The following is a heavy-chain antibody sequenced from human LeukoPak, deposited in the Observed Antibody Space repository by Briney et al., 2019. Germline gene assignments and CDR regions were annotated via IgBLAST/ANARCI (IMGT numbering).Heavy chain of an antibody. CDR2: MNEDGSGT. D-gene: IGHD7-27*01. CDR3: ARDPAWGAIDY. Sequence: TGGSLRLPCAVSGFSIRRSWMSCVRQTRGKGLEWVADMNEDGSGTYYVDSVKGRFTVYRDNAKNSLYLQMSSLRAEDTAVYYCARDPAWGAIDYWGQGTLVTVSS. J-gene: IGHJ4*02. V-gene: IGHV3-7*01. CDR1: GFSIRRSW.